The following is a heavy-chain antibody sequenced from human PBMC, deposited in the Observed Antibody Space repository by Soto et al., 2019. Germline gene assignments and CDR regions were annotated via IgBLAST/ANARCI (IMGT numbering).Heavy chain of an antibody. CDR3: TRYYYESRGYYVY. CDR1: GFTFGSYA. V-gene: IGHV3-49*04. D-gene: IGHD3-22*01. J-gene: IGHJ4*02. Sequence: GGSLRLSCTGSGFTFGSYALSWVRQAPGKGLEWVGVIRSEANGGTTDYAASVKGRITISRDDSKSIAYMEINSLQTEDTAVCYCTRYYYESRGYYVYWGQGALVTVSS. CDR2: IRSEANGGTT.